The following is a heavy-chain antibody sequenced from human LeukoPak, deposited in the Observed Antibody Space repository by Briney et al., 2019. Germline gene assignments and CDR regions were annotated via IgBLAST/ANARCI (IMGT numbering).Heavy chain of an antibody. CDR1: GGSISSYY. Sequence: PSETLSLTCTVSGGSISSYYWSWIRQPPGKGLEWIGYIYYSGSTNYNPSLKSRVTISVDTSKNQFSLKLSSVTAADTAVYYCARVVYDDYGWFDPWGQGTLVTVSS. J-gene: IGHJ5*02. D-gene: IGHD4-17*01. CDR3: ARVVYDDYGWFDP. CDR2: IYYSGST. V-gene: IGHV4-59*01.